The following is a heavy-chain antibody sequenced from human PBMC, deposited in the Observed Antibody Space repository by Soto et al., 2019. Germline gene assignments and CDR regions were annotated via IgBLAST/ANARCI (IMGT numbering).Heavy chain of an antibody. J-gene: IGHJ4*02. CDR1: GFTFSTYD. CDR3: ARRTVATYHYFDY. D-gene: IGHD4-17*01. Sequence: LRLSCVASGFTFSTYDMNWVRQAPGKGLEWVSSINRASIYIYYANSVRGRFTISRDNAKNSLYLQMDSLRVEDTAVYYCARRTVATYHYFDYWGQGTLVTVSS. V-gene: IGHV3-21*01. CDR2: INRASIYI.